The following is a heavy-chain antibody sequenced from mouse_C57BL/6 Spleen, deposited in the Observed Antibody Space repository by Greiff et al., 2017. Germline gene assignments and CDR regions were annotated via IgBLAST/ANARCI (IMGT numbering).Heavy chain of an antibody. CDR3: ARGTTVEAWFAD. D-gene: IGHD1-1*01. CDR2: IDPSDSYT. J-gene: IGHJ3*01. CDR1: GYTFTSYW. Sequence: QVQLQQPGAELVMPGASVKLSCKASGYTFTSYWMHWVKQRPGQGLEWIGEIDPSDSYTNYNQKFKGKSTLTVDKSSSTAYMQLSSLTSEDSAVYYCARGTTVEAWFADWGQGTLVTVSA. V-gene: IGHV1-69*01.